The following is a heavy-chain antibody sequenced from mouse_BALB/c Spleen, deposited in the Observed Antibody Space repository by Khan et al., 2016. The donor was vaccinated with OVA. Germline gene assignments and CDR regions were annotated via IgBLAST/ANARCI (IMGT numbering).Heavy chain of an antibody. Sequence: EVELVESGGGLVQPGGSRKLSYAASGFTFSSFGVHWVRQAPEKGLEWVAYISSDSRIIYYADTVKGRFTISRDNPKNSLFLQMTSLRSEDTAMYYCAKDGRWLPFDYWGQGTTLTVSS. D-gene: IGHD2-3*01. V-gene: IGHV5-17*02. CDR3: AKDGRWLPFDY. CDR1: GFTFSSFG. CDR2: ISSDSRII. J-gene: IGHJ2*01.